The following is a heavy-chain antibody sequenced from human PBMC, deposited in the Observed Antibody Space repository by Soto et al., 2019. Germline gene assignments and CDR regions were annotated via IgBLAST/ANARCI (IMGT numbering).Heavy chain of an antibody. CDR1: GVSISSYH. J-gene: IGHJ4*02. Sequence: QVQLQESGPGLAKPLETLSLTCSVSGVSISSYHWSWIRQPPGKGLQWIGHVPYSGSTNYNPSLKSRVTLSVDTSKNQFSLKLTSVTAADTAVYYCARWMGHFDFWGQGALVTVSS. V-gene: IGHV4-59*01. CDR3: ARWMGHFDF. CDR2: VPYSGST. D-gene: IGHD2-2*03.